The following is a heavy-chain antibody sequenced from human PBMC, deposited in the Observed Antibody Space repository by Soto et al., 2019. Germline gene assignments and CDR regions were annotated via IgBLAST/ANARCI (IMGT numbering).Heavy chain of an antibody. CDR2: IWYDGSNK. V-gene: IGHV3-33*01. D-gene: IGHD1-1*01. Sequence: HPGGSLRLSCAASGFTFSSYGMHWVRQAPGKGLEWVAVIWYDGSNKYYADSVKGRFTISRDNSKNTLYLQMNSLRAEDTAVYYCARDTSERVPGGLDYWGQGTLVTVSS. CDR1: GFTFSSYG. CDR3: ARDTSERVPGGLDY. J-gene: IGHJ4*02.